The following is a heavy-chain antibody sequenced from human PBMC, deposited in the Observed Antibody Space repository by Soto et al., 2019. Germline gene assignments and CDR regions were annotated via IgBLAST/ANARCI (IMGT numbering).Heavy chain of an antibody. D-gene: IGHD2-2*01. J-gene: IGHJ4*02. V-gene: IGHV4-34*01. CDR1: GGSFSGYY. CDR2: INHSGST. CDR3: ARGHSSYDY. Sequence: SETLSLTCAVYGGSFSGYYWSWIRQPPGKGLEWIGEINHSGSTNYNPSLKSRVTISVDTSKNQFSLKPSSVTAADTAVYYCARGHSSYDYWGQGTLVTVSS.